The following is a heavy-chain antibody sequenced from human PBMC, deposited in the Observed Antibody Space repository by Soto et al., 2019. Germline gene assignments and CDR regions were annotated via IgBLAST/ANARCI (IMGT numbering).Heavy chain of an antibody. V-gene: IGHV3-21*01. CDR2: ISSSNTYK. D-gene: IGHD2-2*01. J-gene: IGHJ6*02. Sequence: EVQLVESGGGLVKPGGSLRLSCAASGFTFSTYNMNWVRQVPGKGLEWVSSISSSNTYKDYADSVKGRFTISRDNARNSLYLQMNSLRAEDTAVYYCATSLEVPWSYYGMDVWGQGTTVTVSS. CDR1: GFTFSTYN. CDR3: ATSLEVPWSYYGMDV.